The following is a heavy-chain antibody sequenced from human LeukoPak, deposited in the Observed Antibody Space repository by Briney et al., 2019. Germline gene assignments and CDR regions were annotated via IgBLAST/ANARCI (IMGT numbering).Heavy chain of an antibody. CDR1: GGSLSGYY. CDR3: ARGRSSTSCYTRFCYYYYMDV. J-gene: IGHJ6*03. CDR2: INHSGST. V-gene: IGHV4-34*01. Sequence: SETLSLTCAVYGGSLSGYYWSWIRQPPGKGLEWIGEINHSGSTNYNPSLKSRVTISVDTSKNQFSLKLSSVTAADTAVYYCARGRSSTSCYTRFCYYYYMDVWGKGTTVTVSS. D-gene: IGHD2-2*02.